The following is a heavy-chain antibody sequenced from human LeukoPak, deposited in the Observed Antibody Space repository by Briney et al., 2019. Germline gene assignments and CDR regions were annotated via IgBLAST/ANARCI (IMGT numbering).Heavy chain of an antibody. CDR2: IIPILGIA. D-gene: IGHD3-22*01. CDR3: AESNNYYDSSGSFDY. V-gene: IGHV1-69*04. Sequence: GSSVKVSCKASGGTFSSYAISWVRQAPGQGLEWMGRIIPILGIANYAQKFQGRVTITADKSTSTAYMELSSLRSEDTAVYYCAESNNYYDSSGSFDYWGQGTLVTVSS. CDR1: GGTFSSYA. J-gene: IGHJ4*02.